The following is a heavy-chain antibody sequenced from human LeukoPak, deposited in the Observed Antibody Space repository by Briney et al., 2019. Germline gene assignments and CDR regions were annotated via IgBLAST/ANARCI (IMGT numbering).Heavy chain of an antibody. CDR2: IYSGGST. V-gene: IGHV3-53*01. D-gene: IGHD3-22*01. CDR1: GFTVSSNY. CDR3: ARRPWGVVVRSGPFDY. Sequence: GGSLRLSCAASGFTVSSNYMSRVRQAPGKGLEWVSVIYSGGSTYYADSVKGRFTISRDNSKNTLYLQMNSLRAEDTAVYYCARRPWGVVVRSGPFDYWGQGTLVTVSS. J-gene: IGHJ4*02.